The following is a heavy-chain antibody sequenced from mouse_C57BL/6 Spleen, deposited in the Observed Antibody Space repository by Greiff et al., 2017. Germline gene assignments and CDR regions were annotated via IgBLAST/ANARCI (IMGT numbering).Heavy chain of an antibody. CDR1: GFTFSSYG. V-gene: IGHV5-6*01. Sequence: EVKVIESGGDLVKPGGSLKLSCAASGFTFSSYGMSWVRQTPDKRLEWVATISSGGSYTYYPDSVKGRFTISRDNAKNTLYLQMSSLKSEDTAMYYCARHNFAYWGQGTLVTVSA. CDR3: ARHNFAY. CDR2: ISSGGSYT. J-gene: IGHJ3*01.